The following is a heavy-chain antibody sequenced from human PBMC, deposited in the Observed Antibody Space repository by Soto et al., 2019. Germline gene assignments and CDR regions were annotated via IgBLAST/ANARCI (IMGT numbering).Heavy chain of an antibody. CDR2: ISGSGGST. V-gene: IGHV3-23*01. Sequence: EVQLLESGGGLVQPGGSLRLSCAASGFTFSSYAMSWVRQAPGQGLEWVSSISGSGGSTYYADSVKGRFTISRDNSKHTLYQHMNSLRAEDTAVYYCAKYQLGFSRRARIDYWGQGTLVTVSS. CDR3: AKYQLGFSRRARIDY. D-gene: IGHD6-13*01. CDR1: GFTFSSYA. J-gene: IGHJ4*02.